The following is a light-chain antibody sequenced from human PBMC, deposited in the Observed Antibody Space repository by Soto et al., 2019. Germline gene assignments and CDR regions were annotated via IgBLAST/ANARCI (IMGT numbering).Light chain of an antibody. V-gene: IGLV2-14*01. CDR1: NSDVANYDY. Sequence: QSVLTQPASVSGSPGKSITLSCTGANSDVANYDYVSWYRQYPGLAPQVIISEVTNRPSVISDRFSGSKSANTAYLTISGLQAEDEADYYCCSHTISGAPVFGGGTKVTVL. CDR2: EVT. J-gene: IGLJ2*01. CDR3: CSHTISGAPV.